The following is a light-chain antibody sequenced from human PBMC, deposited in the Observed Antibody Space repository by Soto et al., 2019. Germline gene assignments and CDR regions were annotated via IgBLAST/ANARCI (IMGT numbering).Light chain of an antibody. CDR1: QSISSW. CDR2: KAS. J-gene: IGKJ4*01. CDR3: QQYTSYPLT. Sequence: DIQMTQSPSTLSASVGDRVTITGRASQSISSWLAWYQQKPGKAPKLLIYKASTLESGVPSRFSGSGSGTEFTLTISSLQPDDFATFFCQQYTSYPLTFGGGTKVEI. V-gene: IGKV1-5*03.